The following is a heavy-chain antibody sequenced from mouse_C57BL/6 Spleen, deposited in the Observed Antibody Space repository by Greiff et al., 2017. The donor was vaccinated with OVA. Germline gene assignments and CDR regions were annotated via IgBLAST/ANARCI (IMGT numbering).Heavy chain of an antibody. D-gene: IGHD1-1*01. CDR1: GYTFTSYW. Sequence: QVQLQQPGAELVMPGASVKLSCKASGYTFTSYWMPWVKQRPGQGLEWIGEIDPSDSYTNYNQKFKGKSTLSVDKTSSTAYMQRSRRTSEDSAVYYGARKPPLLLEAMDDWGQGTSVTVSS. V-gene: IGHV1-69*01. CDR2: IDPSDSYT. CDR3: ARKPPLLLEAMDD. J-gene: IGHJ4*01.